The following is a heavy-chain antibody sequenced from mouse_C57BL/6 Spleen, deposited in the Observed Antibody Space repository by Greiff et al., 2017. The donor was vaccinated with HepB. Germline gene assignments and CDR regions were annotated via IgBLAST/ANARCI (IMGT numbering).Heavy chain of an antibody. Sequence: DVHLVESGGGLVKPGGSLKLSCAASGFTFSSYAMSWVRQTPEKRLEWVATISDGGSYTYYPDNVKGRFTISRDNAKNNLYLQMSHLKSEDTAMYYCARDGAHDYSGAYWGQGTLVTVSA. CDR3: ARDGAHDYSGAY. J-gene: IGHJ3*01. V-gene: IGHV5-4*01. D-gene: IGHD2-4*01. CDR1: GFTFSSYA. CDR2: ISDGGSYT.